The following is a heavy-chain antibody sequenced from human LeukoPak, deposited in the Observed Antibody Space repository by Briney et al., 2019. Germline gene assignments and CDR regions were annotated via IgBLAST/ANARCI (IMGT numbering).Heavy chain of an antibody. D-gene: IGHD3-10*01. CDR1: GFTFSSYW. CDR2: INSDGSST. CDR3: AREPPAGSFDY. Sequence: GGSLRLSCAASGFTFSSYWMHWVRQAPGKGLVWVSRINSDGSSTSYADSVKGRFTISRDNPKNSVYLQMNSLRAEDTAVYYCAREPPAGSFDYWGQGTLVTVSS. J-gene: IGHJ4*02. V-gene: IGHV3-74*01.